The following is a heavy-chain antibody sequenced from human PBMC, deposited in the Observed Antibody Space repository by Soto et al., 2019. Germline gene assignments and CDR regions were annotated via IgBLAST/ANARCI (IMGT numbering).Heavy chain of an antibody. CDR3: ARTDWNARGVDY. D-gene: IGHD1-1*01. CDR1: GYTFTTYG. V-gene: IGHV1-18*04. Sequence: GASEKVSCKTSGYTFTTYGIACVRQAPGQGFEWMXGIXXYXVXXXYXXXFQGRVTITADESTSTAYMELSSLRSDDTAVYYCARTDWNARGVDYWGQGTLVTASS. CDR2: IXXYXVXX. J-gene: IGHJ4*02.